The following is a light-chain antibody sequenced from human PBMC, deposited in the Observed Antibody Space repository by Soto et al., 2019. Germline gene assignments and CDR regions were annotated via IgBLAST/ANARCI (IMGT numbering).Light chain of an antibody. Sequence: DIQMTQSPSTLSASVGDRVTNTCRASQTIISWLAWYQQKPGRAPKLLIYKASRLESGVPSRFSGSGSVTELTLTISSLQPDDFATYYCQQYNSQWTFGQGTKVDIK. J-gene: IGKJ1*01. CDR1: QTIISW. CDR3: QQYNSQWT. CDR2: KAS. V-gene: IGKV1-5*03.